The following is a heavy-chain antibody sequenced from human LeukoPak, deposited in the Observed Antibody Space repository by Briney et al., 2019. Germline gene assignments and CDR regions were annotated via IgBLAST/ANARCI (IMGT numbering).Heavy chain of an antibody. CDR1: GGSMRSHY. CDR3: ARGFIFDF. D-gene: IGHD3-10*01. Sequence: SDTLSLTCTVSGGSMRSHYWSWIQQPPGKGLEWIAYIYYTGSASYNPSLKSRVSISVDTSKNQFSLKLNSVTAADTAVYYCARGFIFDFWGQGTHVAVSS. CDR2: IYYTGSA. J-gene: IGHJ4*02. V-gene: IGHV4-59*11.